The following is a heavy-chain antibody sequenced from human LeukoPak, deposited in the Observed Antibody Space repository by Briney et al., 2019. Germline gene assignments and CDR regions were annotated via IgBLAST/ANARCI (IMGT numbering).Heavy chain of an antibody. Sequence: SQTLSLTCAISGDSVSSNSAAWNWIRQSPSRGLGWLGRTYYRSKWYHDYAVAVKSRISINPDTSKNQFSLQLSSVTPEDTAVYYCARDPVGGSTIFDYWGQGTLVTVSS. CDR1: GDSVSSNSAA. V-gene: IGHV6-1*01. J-gene: IGHJ4*02. CDR3: ARDPVGGSTIFDY. D-gene: IGHD1-26*01. CDR2: TYYRSKWYH.